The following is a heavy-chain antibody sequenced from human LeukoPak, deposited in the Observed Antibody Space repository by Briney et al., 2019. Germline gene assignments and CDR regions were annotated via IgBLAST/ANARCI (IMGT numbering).Heavy chain of an antibody. V-gene: IGHV3-23*01. D-gene: IGHD3-22*01. CDR3: AEYYFYDSSGYQQYYFDY. CDR1: GFTFSSYA. J-gene: IGHJ4*02. CDR2: ISNSGGST. Sequence: GGSLRLPCAASGFTFSSYAMSWVRQAPGKGLEWVSGISNSGGSTYYADSVKGRFTISRDNSKDTLYLQMNSLRAEDTAVYYCAEYYFYDSSGYQQYYFDYWGQGTLVTVSS.